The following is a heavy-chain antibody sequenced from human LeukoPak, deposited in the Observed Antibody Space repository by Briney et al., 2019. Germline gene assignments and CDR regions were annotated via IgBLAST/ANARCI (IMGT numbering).Heavy chain of an antibody. V-gene: IGHV3-7*03. CDR2: IKEDGTEK. CDR3: ARPHNNWRWYFDL. J-gene: IGHJ2*01. Sequence: GSLRLSCAASGFTFSSYWMSWVRQAPGKGLEWVANIKEDGTEKYYVDSVKGRFTIFRDNAKNSLYLQMNSLRAEDTAVYYCARPHNNWRWYFDLWGRGTLVTVSS. CDR1: GFTFSSYW. D-gene: IGHD3-3*01.